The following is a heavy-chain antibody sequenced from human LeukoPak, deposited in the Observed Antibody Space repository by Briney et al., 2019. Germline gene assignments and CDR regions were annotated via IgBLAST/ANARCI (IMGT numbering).Heavy chain of an antibody. CDR2: IRFDGSDK. V-gene: IGHV3-30*02. CDR3: TKTGKSCTTCPPDF. Sequence: PSGGSLRLSCAASGFTFSNYGMHWVRQAPGKGLEWVAFIRFDGSDKYYADSVKGRFTLSRDNSKNTLYLEMQSLRAEDTAIYYCTKTGKSCTTCPPDFWGQGTLVTVSS. D-gene: IGHD2-2*01. CDR1: GFTFSNYG. J-gene: IGHJ4*02.